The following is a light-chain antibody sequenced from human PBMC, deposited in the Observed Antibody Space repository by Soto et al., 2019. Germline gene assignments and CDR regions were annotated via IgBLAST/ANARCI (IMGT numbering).Light chain of an antibody. CDR1: QHITSIY. V-gene: IGKV3-20*01. J-gene: IGKJ1*01. CDR3: QDASTLPWT. CDR2: GTS. Sequence: ENVLTQSPGTLSLSPGERASLSCRASQHITSIYLAWYQQKPGRAPRLLVYGTSNRAIGIPDRFSGSGSGTDFTLTISRLEPEDCAVYYCQDASTLPWTFGQGTKVDIK.